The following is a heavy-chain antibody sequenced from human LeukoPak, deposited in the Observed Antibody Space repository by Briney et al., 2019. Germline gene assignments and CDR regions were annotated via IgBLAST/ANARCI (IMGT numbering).Heavy chain of an antibody. Sequence: SGGSLRLSCAASGFTFSSYWMHWVRQAPGKGLVWVSRSNTDGSSTTYADSVKGRFTISRDNAKNTLYLQMNSLRAEDTAVYYCTRGSSTWYGGIDYWGQGTLVTVSS. V-gene: IGHV3-74*03. CDR2: SNTDGSST. CDR3: TRGSSTWYGGIDY. D-gene: IGHD6-13*01. J-gene: IGHJ4*02. CDR1: GFTFSSYW.